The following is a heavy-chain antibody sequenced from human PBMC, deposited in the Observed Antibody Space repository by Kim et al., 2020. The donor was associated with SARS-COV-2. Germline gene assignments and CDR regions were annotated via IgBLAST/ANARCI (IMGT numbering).Heavy chain of an antibody. D-gene: IGHD2-2*01. Sequence: GESLKISCKGSGYSFTSYWISWVRQMPGKGLEWMGRIDPSDSYTNYSPSFQGHVTISADKSISTAYLQWSSLKASDTAMYYCARYQVVPAAMGWFDPWGQGTLVTVSS. V-gene: IGHV5-10-1*01. CDR3: ARYQVVPAAMGWFDP. CDR2: IDPSDSYT. J-gene: IGHJ5*02. CDR1: GYSFTSYW.